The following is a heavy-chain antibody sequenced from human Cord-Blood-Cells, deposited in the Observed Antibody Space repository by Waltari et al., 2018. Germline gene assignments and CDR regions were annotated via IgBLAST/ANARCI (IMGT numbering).Heavy chain of an antibody. CDR1: GYTFTGYY. D-gene: IGHD3-10*01. J-gene: IGHJ4*02. Sequence: QVQLVQSGAAVKKPGASVKVSCKASGYTFTGYYMPWVRQAPGQGLEWMGRINPNSGGTNYAQKFQGRVTMTRDTSISTAYMELSRLRSDDTAVYYCARAKRITMVQGVYYFDYWGQGTLVTVSS. CDR3: ARAKRITMVQGVYYFDY. V-gene: IGHV1-2*06. CDR2: INPNSGGT.